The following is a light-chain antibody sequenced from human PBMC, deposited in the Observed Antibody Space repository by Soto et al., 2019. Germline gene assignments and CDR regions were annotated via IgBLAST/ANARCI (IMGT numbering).Light chain of an antibody. J-gene: IGKJ1*01. CDR2: AAS. Sequence: DIQMTQSPSSLSASVGDRVTITCRASQSISSYLNWYQQKPGKAPKLLIYAASSLQSGVPSRFSGSGSATDFTLTISSLQPEEFATYYCQQSYSTWTFGQGTKVEIK. V-gene: IGKV1-39*01. CDR1: QSISSY. CDR3: QQSYSTWT.